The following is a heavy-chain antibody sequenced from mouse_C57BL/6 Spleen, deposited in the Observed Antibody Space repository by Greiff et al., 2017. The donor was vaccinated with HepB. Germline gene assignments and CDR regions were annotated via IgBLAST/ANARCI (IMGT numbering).Heavy chain of an antibody. CDR3: ASSITTVVAKGY. J-gene: IGHJ2*01. Sequence: QVQLKESGAELVKPGASVKISCKASGYAFSSYWMNWVKQRPGKGLEWIGQIYPGDGDTNYNGKFKGKATLTADKSSSTAYMQLSSLTSEDSAVYFCASSITTVVAKGYWGQGTTLTVSS. D-gene: IGHD1-1*01. CDR1: GYAFSSYW. V-gene: IGHV1-80*01. CDR2: IYPGDGDT.